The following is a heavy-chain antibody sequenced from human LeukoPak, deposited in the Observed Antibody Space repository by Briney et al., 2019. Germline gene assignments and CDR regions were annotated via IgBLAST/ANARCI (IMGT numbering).Heavy chain of an antibody. J-gene: IGHJ4*02. CDR1: GYTFTGYF. D-gene: IGHD3-10*01. CDR3: ARGSVDGSGTYCYFDY. CDR2: INPNSGGT. Sequence: ASVPVSCKASGYTFTGYFIHWVRQTPGQGLEWMGWINPNSGGTAYAENFQGRVTMTRDTSISTAYMELSRLRSDDTAVYYCARGSVDGSGTYCYFDYWGQGTLVTVSS. V-gene: IGHV1-2*02.